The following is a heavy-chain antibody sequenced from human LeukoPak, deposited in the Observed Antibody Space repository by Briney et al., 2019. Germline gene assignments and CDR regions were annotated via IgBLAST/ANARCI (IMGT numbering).Heavy chain of an antibody. CDR2: INHSGST. J-gene: IGHJ5*02. CDR1: GGSFSGYY. CDR3: ARGGWYYYGSGSLNNWFDP. D-gene: IGHD3-10*01. Sequence: SETLSLTCAVYGGSFSGYYWSWIRQPPGKGLEWIGEINHSGSTNYNPSPKSRVTISVDTSKNQFSLKLSSVTAADTAVYYCARGGWYYYGSGSLNNWFDPWGQGTLVTVSS. V-gene: IGHV4-34*01.